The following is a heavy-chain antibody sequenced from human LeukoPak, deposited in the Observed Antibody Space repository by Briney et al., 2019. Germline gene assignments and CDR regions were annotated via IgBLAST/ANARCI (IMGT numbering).Heavy chain of an antibody. V-gene: IGHV4-39*07. D-gene: IGHD3-10*01. CDR3: ARDHNQYYYGSGVSGGWFDP. CDR1: GGSITSSSYY. CDR2: IYYSGST. J-gene: IGHJ5*02. Sequence: SETLSLTCTVSGGSITSSSYYWGWIRQPPGKGLEWIGSIYYSGSTHYNPSLKSRVTISVNTSKNQFSLKLISVTAADTAVYYCARDHNQYYYGSGVSGGWFDPWGQGTLVTVSS.